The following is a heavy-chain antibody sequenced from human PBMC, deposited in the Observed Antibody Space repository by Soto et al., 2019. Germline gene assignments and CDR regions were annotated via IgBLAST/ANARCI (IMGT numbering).Heavy chain of an antibody. CDR1: GFTFSSYS. Sequence: GGSLRLSCAASGFTFSSYSMNWVRQAPGSGPEWVSYTSSSSNSIYYADSVKGRFTISRDNAKNSLHLQMNSLRAEDTAVYYFSSPVECSTTNCICWGQGTMVTV. J-gene: IGHJ1*01. D-gene: IGHD6-6*01. CDR3: SSPVECSTTNCIC. V-gene: IGHV3-48*01. CDR2: TSSSSNSI.